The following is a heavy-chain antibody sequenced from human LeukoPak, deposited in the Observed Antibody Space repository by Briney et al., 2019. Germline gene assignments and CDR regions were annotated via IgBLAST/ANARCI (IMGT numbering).Heavy chain of an antibody. V-gene: IGHV4-38-2*02. Sequence: SETLSLTCAVSGYSISSGYYWGWIRQPPGKGVEWIGSIYHSGSTYYNPSLKSRVTISVDTSKNQFSLKLSSVTAADTAVYYCARDMMWFGEFSQGSYYFDYWGQGTLVTVSS. J-gene: IGHJ4*02. D-gene: IGHD3-10*01. CDR1: GYSISSGYY. CDR2: IYHSGST. CDR3: ARDMMWFGEFSQGSYYFDY.